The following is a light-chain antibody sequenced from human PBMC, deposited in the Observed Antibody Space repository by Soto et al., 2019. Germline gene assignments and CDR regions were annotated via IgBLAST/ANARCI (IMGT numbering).Light chain of an antibody. CDR3: QQYDNVPSFT. V-gene: IGKV1-33*01. CDR1: QDIRNY. Sequence: DMQMTQSPSSLSASVGDRVTITCQASQDIRNYVNWYQQKPGKAPKLLISGASNLETGVTSRFSGSGSGTDFTFSITSLQPEDIATYYCQQYDNVPSFTFGPGTKVNV. J-gene: IGKJ3*01. CDR2: GAS.